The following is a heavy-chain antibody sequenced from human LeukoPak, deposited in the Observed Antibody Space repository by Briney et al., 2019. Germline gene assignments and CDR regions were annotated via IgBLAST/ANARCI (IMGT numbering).Heavy chain of an antibody. CDR2: TKPDGSAE. D-gene: IGHD2-15*01. Sequence: GGSLRLSCAASGFSFRNYWMGWVRQAPGKGLEWVANTKPDGSAEYYADSVRGRFTASRDNANNLLYLQMNRLRAEDTAVYYCARDGGLHTNFDYWGQGTLLAVSS. J-gene: IGHJ4*02. CDR1: GFSFRNYW. CDR3: ARDGGLHTNFDY. V-gene: IGHV3-7*01.